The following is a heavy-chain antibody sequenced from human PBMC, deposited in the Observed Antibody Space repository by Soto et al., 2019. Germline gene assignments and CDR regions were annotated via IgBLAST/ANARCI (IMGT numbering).Heavy chain of an antibody. J-gene: IGHJ5*02. CDR2: IFYSGST. CDR1: GGSISTSRSY. V-gene: IGHV4-39*01. CDR3: ARQPTTGDTDLWFDP. D-gene: IGHD2-21*01. Sequence: QLQLLESGPGLVKASETLSLTCNVSGGSISTSRSYWAWIRQHPGKGLEWLANIFYSGSTYYNPSIVSRVTVSVDTSKNEFSLKLRSVTAADTAVYYCARQPTTGDTDLWFDPWGQGTLVTVSS.